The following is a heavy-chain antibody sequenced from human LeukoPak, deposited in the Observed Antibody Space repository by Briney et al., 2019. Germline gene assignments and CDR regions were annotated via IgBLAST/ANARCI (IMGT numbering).Heavy chain of an antibody. CDR2: ISSSSSYI. D-gene: IGHD3-22*01. CDR3: ARDPMYYYDSSGYDY. J-gene: IGHJ4*02. V-gene: IGHV3-21*01. Sequence: GGSLRLSCAASGFTFSSYSMNWVRQAPGKGLEWFSSISSSSSYIYYADSVKGRFTISRDNAKNSLYLQMNSLRAEDTAVYYCARDPMYYYDSSGYDYWGQGTLVTVSS. CDR1: GFTFSSYS.